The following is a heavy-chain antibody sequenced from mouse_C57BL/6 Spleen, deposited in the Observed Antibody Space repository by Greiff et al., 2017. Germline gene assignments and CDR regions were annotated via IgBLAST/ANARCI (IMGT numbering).Heavy chain of an antibody. D-gene: IGHD2-2*01. Sequence: EVKLMESGGGLVKPGGSLKLSCAASGFTFSSYTMSWVRQTPEKRLEWVATISGGGGNTYYPDSVKGRFTISRDNAKNTLYLQMSSLRSEDTALYHCARLGYYGYDVGYFDVWGTGTTVTVSS. CDR3: ARLGYYGYDVGYFDV. V-gene: IGHV5-9*01. CDR2: ISGGGGNT. J-gene: IGHJ1*03. CDR1: GFTFSSYT.